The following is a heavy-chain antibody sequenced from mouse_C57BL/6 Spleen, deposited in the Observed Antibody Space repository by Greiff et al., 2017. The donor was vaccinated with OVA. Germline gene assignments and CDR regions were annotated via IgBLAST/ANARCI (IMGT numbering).Heavy chain of an antibody. CDR3: TRRTSLLYYAMDY. J-gene: IGHJ4*01. Sequence: QVQLKQSGAELVRPGASVTLSCKASGYTFTDYEMHWVKQTPVHGLEWIGAIDPETGGTAYNQKFKGKAILTADKSSSTAYMELRSLTSEDSAVYYCTRRTSLLYYAMDYWGQGTSVTVSS. D-gene: IGHD6-1*01. V-gene: IGHV1-15*01. CDR2: IDPETGGT. CDR1: GYTFTDYE.